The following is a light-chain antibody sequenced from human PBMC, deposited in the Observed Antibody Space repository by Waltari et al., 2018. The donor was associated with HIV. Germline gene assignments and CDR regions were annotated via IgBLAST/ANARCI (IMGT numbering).Light chain of an antibody. CDR3: QQYINWPHT. J-gene: IGKJ1*01. V-gene: IGKV3-11*01. CDR1: QSVSSY. Sequence: EIVLTQSPATLSLSPGERATLSCRASQSVSSYLAWYQQKPGQAPRLLFYDASNRATGIPARFSGSGSGTDFTLTISSLEPEDFAVYYCQQYINWPHTFGQGTKVEIK. CDR2: DAS.